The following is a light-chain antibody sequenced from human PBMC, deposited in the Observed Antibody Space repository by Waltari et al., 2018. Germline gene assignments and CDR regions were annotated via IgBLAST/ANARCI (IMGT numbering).Light chain of an antibody. Sequence: SYELTQPPSVSVSPGQTATITCSGDALPKQYAFWYQQKPGQAPVLGTYKDTERPAGSPDRFSGSTSGTTVTLTISGVQAEDEADYYCQSADSTSTHVVFGGGTKLTVL. CDR1: ALPKQY. CDR2: KDT. J-gene: IGLJ2*01. V-gene: IGLV3-25*03. CDR3: QSADSTSTHVV.